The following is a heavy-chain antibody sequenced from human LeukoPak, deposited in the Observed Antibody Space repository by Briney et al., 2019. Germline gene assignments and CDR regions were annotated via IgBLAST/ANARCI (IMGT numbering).Heavy chain of an antibody. CDR2: ISAYNGNT. Sequence: ASVKVSCKASGYTFTSYGISCVRQAPGQGLEWMGWISAYNGNTNYAQKLQGRVTMTTDTSTSTVYMELRSLRSDDTAVYYCARAGYCSSISCYNPVYFDYWGQGTLVPVSS. V-gene: IGHV1-18*01. J-gene: IGHJ4*02. D-gene: IGHD2-2*02. CDR3: ARAGYCSSISCYNPVYFDY. CDR1: GYTFTSYG.